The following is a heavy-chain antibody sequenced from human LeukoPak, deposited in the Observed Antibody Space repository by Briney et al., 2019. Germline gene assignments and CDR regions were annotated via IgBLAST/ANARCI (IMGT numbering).Heavy chain of an antibody. CDR2: IYYSGST. V-gene: IGHV4-59*01. CDR3: ARFRQEDYFWSGYYPDYYYYGMDV. D-gene: IGHD3-3*01. J-gene: IGHJ6*02. CDR1: GGSISSYY. Sequence: SETLSLTCTVSGGSISSYYWSWIRQPPGKGLEWIGYIYYSGSTNYNPSLKSRVTISVDTSKNQFSLKLSSVTAADTAVYYCARFRQEDYFWSGYYPDYYYYGMDVWGQGTTVTVSS.